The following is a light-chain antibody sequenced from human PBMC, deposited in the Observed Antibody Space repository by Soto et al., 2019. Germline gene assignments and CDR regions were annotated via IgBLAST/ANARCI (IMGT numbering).Light chain of an antibody. Sequence: DIQLTQSPSFLSASVGDRVTITCRASQGLSSDLAWYQQKPGKAPKLLIYAASTLQSGVPSRFSGSGSGTEFPLTISSLQPEDFETYYCQQLNSYPITFGQGTRLEIK. CDR2: AAS. CDR3: QQLNSYPIT. J-gene: IGKJ5*01. V-gene: IGKV1-9*01. CDR1: QGLSSD.